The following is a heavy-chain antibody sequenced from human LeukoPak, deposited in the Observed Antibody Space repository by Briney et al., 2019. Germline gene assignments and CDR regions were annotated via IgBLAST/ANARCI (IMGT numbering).Heavy chain of an antibody. Sequence: SETLSLTCTVSGGSISSGSYYWSWVRQPAGKGLEWIGRIYTSGSTNYNPSLKSRVTISVDTSKNQFSLKLSSVTAADTAVYYCARLYYDILTGHGAFDYWGQGTLVTVSS. CDR1: GGSISSGSYY. CDR3: ARLYYDILTGHGAFDY. J-gene: IGHJ4*02. V-gene: IGHV4-61*02. D-gene: IGHD3-9*01. CDR2: IYTSGST.